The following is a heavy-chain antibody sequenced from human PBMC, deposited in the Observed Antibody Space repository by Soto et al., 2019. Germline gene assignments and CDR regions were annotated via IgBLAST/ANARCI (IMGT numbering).Heavy chain of an antibody. D-gene: IGHD6-13*01. J-gene: IGHJ4*02. Sequence: GGSLRLSCAASGFTFSSYAMSWVRQAPGKGLEWVSAISGSGGSTYYADSVKGRFTISRDNSKNTLYLQMNSLRAEDTAVYYCARFRRRSYSSSQRAPTDFDYWGQGTLVTVSS. CDR2: ISGSGGST. CDR1: GFTFSSYA. CDR3: ARFRRRSYSSSQRAPTDFDY. V-gene: IGHV3-23*01.